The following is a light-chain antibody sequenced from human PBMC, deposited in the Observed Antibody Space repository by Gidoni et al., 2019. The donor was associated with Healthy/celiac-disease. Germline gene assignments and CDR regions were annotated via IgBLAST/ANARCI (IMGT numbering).Light chain of an antibody. V-gene: IGLV2-14*03. CDR2: DVS. J-gene: IGLJ3*02. CDR3: SSYTSSCTLV. CDR1: SSDVGGYNY. Sequence: QSALTQPASVSGSPGTSITISCNGTSSDVGGYNYASWYQQHPGKAPKLMIYDVSNWPSGVSNRFSGSKSGNTASLTISGLQAEDEADYYCSSYTSSCTLVFGGGTKLTVL.